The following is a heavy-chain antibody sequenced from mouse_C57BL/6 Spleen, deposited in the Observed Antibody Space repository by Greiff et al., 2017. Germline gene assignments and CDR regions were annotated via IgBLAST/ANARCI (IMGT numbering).Heavy chain of an antibody. Sequence: EVKLVESGGGLVKTGGSLKLSCAASGFTFSDYGMHWVRQAPEKGLEWVAYISSGSSTIYYADTVKGRFTISRDNAKNTLFLQMTSLRSEDTAMYYCARGDYGGYFDVWGTGTTVTVSS. V-gene: IGHV5-17*01. CDR3: ARGDYGGYFDV. J-gene: IGHJ1*03. D-gene: IGHD2-4*01. CDR2: ISSGSSTI. CDR1: GFTFSDYG.